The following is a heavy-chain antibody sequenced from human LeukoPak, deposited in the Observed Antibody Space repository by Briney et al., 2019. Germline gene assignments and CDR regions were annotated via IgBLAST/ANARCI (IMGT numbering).Heavy chain of an antibody. CDR3: ARCGIAAAGTPDAFDI. V-gene: IGHV3-48*03. J-gene: IGHJ3*02. CDR1: GFTFSSYE. D-gene: IGHD6-13*01. Sequence: PGGSLRLSCAASGFTFSSYEMNWVRQAPGKGLEWVSYISSSGSTIYYADSVKGRFTISRDNAKNSLYLQTNSLRAEDTAVYYCARCGIAAAGTPDAFDIWGQGTMVTVSS. CDR2: ISSSGSTI.